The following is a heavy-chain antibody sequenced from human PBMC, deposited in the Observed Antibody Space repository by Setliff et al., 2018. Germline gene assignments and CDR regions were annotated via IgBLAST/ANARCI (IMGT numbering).Heavy chain of an antibody. CDR1: GFTFSTAW. D-gene: IGHD2-8*01. CDR3: VHNADFIGTFNT. CDR2: IKGKNDGLAT. Sequence: GGSLRLSCAASGFTFSTAWMNWVRQAPGKGLEWVGRIKGKNDGLATDYAAPVKGRFTISRDDSKNTLYLQMSSLKIEDTAVYYCVHNADFIGTFNTWGQGTMVTVSS. V-gene: IGHV3-15*01. J-gene: IGHJ3*01.